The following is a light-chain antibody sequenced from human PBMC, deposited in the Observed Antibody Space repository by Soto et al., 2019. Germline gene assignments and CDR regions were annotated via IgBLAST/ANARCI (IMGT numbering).Light chain of an antibody. CDR1: SGSVSTSCY. Sequence: QTVVTQEPSFSVSPGGTVTLTCGLSSGSVSTSCYPSWYQQTPGQAPRTLIYSTNTRSSGVPDRFSGSILGNKAALTITGAQADDESDYYCVLYMGSGIRVFGGGTKLTVL. CDR2: STN. V-gene: IGLV8-61*01. CDR3: VLYMGSGIRV. J-gene: IGLJ2*01.